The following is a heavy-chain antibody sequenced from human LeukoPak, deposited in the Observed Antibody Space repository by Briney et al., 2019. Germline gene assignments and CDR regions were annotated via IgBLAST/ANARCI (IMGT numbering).Heavy chain of an antibody. V-gene: IGHV3-21*01. J-gene: IGHJ4*02. CDR1: GFTFSSYS. CDR2: ISSSNSYI. CDR3: ARSPFDY. Sequence: GALKPSRAASGFTFSSYSMKWVRQAPGKGLEWVSSISSSNSYIYYADSVKGRFTISRDNAKNSLYLQMNSLRAEDTAVYYCARSPFDYWGQGTLVTVSS.